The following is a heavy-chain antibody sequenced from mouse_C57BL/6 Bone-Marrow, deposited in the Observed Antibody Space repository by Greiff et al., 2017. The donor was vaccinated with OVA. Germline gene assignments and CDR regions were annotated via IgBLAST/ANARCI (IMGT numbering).Heavy chain of an antibody. D-gene: IGHD1-1*01. Sequence: EVQLQQPGTELVKPGASVKMSCKTSGYTFTSYWMHWVKQRPGQGLEWIGAIYPGNSDTSYNQKFKGKAKLTAVTSASTAYMELSSLTNEDSAVYYCTRWGTTVVAPGDYWGQGTSVTVSS. V-gene: IGHV1-5*01. CDR1: GYTFTSYW. J-gene: IGHJ4*01. CDR3: TRWGTTVVAPGDY. CDR2: IYPGNSDT.